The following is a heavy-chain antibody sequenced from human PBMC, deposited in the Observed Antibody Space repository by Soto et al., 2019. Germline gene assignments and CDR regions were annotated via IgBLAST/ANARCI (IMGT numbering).Heavy chain of an antibody. CDR1: GFTFSEYG. J-gene: IGHJ6*02. CDR3: AKTRNSVINYNYYDNMDV. V-gene: IGHV3-30*18. CDR2: TSYDGRHT. Sequence: QVQLVESGGGVVQPGGSLRLTCAASGFTFSEYGIHWVRQAPGKGLEWVSITSYDGRHTSYVDSVKGRFNISRDNSGNTAFLEMNRLRVEDTAVYYCAKTRNSVINYNYYDNMDVWGQGTTVTVSS. D-gene: IGHD3-10*01.